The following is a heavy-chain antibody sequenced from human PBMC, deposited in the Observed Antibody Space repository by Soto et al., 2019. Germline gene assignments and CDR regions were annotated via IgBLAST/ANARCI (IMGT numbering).Heavy chain of an antibody. D-gene: IGHD2-8*01. CDR3: TTTKSPGGY. V-gene: IGHV3-15*07. CDR2: IKSKTDGGTI. CDR1: GFTFTNAW. Sequence: EVQLVESGGGLVKPGGSLRLSCAASGFTFTNAWMNWVRQAPGKGLEWVGRIKSKTDGGTIDYAAPVKDRFTISRDDSRDTLYLQMNSLKTEDTALYYCTTTKSPGGYWGQGSLVTVSS. J-gene: IGHJ4*02.